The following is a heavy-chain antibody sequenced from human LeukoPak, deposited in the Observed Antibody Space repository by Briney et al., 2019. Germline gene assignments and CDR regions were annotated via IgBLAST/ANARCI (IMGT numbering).Heavy chain of an antibody. D-gene: IGHD2-2*01. J-gene: IGHJ5*02. V-gene: IGHV4-39*01. CDR1: GGSISSSSYY. Sequence: SETLSLTCTVSGGSISSSSYYWGWIRQPPGKGLEWIGNIYYSGSTYYNPSLKSRVTISVDTSKNQFSLKLSSVTAADTAVYYCARHGLEYQLLLWFDPWGQGTLVTVSS. CDR3: ARHGLEYQLLLWFDP. CDR2: IYYSGST.